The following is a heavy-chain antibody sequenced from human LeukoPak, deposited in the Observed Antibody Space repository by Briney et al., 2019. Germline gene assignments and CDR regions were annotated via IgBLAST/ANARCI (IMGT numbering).Heavy chain of an antibody. CDR1: GFTFSDHY. CDR2: SRNKAKNYNT. CDR3: ASPNRMNPV. D-gene: IGHD1-14*01. J-gene: IGHJ3*01. Sequence: GGSLRLSCAASGFTFSDHYMDWVRPAPGKGLEWVGRSRNKAKNYNTKYAASGKGTLTTSRDNTNNYLYKQITRPKTTRPSLLYCASPNRMNPVWGGGTMVTVSS. V-gene: IGHV3-72*01.